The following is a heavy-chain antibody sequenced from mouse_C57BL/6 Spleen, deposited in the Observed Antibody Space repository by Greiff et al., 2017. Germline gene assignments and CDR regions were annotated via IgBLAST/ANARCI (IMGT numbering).Heavy chain of an antibody. CDR1: GYTFTSYT. Sequence: VKLMESGAELARPGASVKMSCKASGYTFTSYTMHWVKQRPGQGLEWIGYINPSSGYTKYNQKFKDKATLTADKSSSTAYMQLSCLTSEDSAVYYCAREYYAMDYWGQGTSVTVSS. J-gene: IGHJ4*01. V-gene: IGHV1-4*01. CDR3: AREYYAMDY. CDR2: INPSSGYT.